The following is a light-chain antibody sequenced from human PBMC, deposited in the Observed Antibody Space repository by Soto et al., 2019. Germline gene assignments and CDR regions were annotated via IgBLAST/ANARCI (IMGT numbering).Light chain of an antibody. V-gene: IGLV2-14*01. CDR3: VSFTSSTTYV. CDR2: DVT. Sequence: QSVLTQPASVSDSPGQSITISCTGTSSDVGGSNHVSWYQQHPGKAPKLMIYDVTNRPSGVSHRFSGSKSGSTASLIISGLQAEDEAHYYCVSFTSSTTYVFGTGTKVTV. J-gene: IGLJ1*01. CDR1: SSDVGGSNH.